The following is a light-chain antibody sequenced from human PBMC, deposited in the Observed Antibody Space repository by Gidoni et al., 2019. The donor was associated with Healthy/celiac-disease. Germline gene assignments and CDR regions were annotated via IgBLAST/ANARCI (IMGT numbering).Light chain of an antibody. CDR2: SNN. CDR1: SSYSGSNT. V-gene: IGLV1-44*01. Sequence: QSVLTQPPSASGTPGQRVTISCSGSSSYSGSNTVNWYQQLPGASPKHLIYSNNQRPSGVPDRFSGSKSGTSASLAISGLQSEDEADYYCAAWDDSLNGLWVFGGGTKLTVL. J-gene: IGLJ3*02. CDR3: AAWDDSLNGLWV.